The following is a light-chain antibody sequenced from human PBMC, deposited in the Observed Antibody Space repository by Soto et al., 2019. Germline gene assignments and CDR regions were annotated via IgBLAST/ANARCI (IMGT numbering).Light chain of an antibody. J-gene: IGLJ2*01. CDR1: SSNIGNNY. Sequence: QSVLTQPPSVSAAPGQKVTISCSGRSSNIGNNYVSWYQHLPGTAPKLLIYDNNERPSRIPDRFSGSKSGTSATLGITGLQTGDEADYYCGTWDTSLSAVVFGGGTKLTVL. CDR2: DNN. CDR3: GTWDTSLSAVV. V-gene: IGLV1-51*01.